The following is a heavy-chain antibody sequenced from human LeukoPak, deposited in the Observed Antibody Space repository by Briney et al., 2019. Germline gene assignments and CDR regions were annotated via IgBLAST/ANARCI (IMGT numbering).Heavy chain of an antibody. CDR2: IYRSGMT. V-gene: IGHV4-39*01. Sequence: PSETLSLTCIVSSGSISSTPYYWGWVRQPPGKGLEWIGSIYRSGMTYYNPSLKSRVTISVDTSKNQFSLKLSSVTAADTAVYYCARHYSGTPYYFDYWGQGTLVTVSS. CDR1: SGSISSTPYY. CDR3: ARHYSGTPYYFDY. D-gene: IGHD3-10*01. J-gene: IGHJ4*02.